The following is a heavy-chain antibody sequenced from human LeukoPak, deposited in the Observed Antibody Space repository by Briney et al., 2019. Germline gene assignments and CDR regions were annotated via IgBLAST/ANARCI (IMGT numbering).Heavy chain of an antibody. CDR3: ARDLGTWDASVVFNSIDY. J-gene: IGHJ4*02. CDR2: IIPILGIA. D-gene: IGHD1-7*01. V-gene: IGHV1-69*04. Sequence: ASVKVSCKASGGTFSSYAISWVRQAPGQGLEWMGRIIPILGIANYAQKFQGRVTITADKSTSTAYMELSSLRSEDTAVYYCARDLGTWDASVVFNSIDYWGQGTLVTVSS. CDR1: GGTFSSYA.